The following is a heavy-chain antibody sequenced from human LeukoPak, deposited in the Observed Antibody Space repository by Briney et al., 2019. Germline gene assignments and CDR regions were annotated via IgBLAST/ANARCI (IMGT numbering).Heavy chain of an antibody. D-gene: IGHD3-3*01. J-gene: IGHJ6*03. Sequence: SVKVSCKASGGTFSSYAISWVRQAPGQGLEWMGGIIPIFGTANYAQKLQGRVTITADESTSTAYMELSSLRSEDTAVYYCARSRITIFGPICYYYYMDVWGKGTTVTVSS. CDR1: GGTFSSYA. CDR3: ARSRITIFGPICYYYYMDV. CDR2: IIPIFGTA. V-gene: IGHV1-69*01.